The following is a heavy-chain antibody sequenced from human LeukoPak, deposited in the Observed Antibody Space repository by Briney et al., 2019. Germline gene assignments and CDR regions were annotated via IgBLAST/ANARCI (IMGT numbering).Heavy chain of an antibody. CDR3: AREGRGYSYAFEY. Sequence: GVSLRLSCVASGLSCSSCAMHWVRQAPGKGLEGVLVISGSGSSTYYADSVKGRFTISRDNSKNPLYLQMNSLRAEDTAVYYCAREGRGYSYAFEYWGQGTLVTVSS. CDR2: ISGSGSST. D-gene: IGHD5-18*01. V-gene: IGHV3-23*01. J-gene: IGHJ4*02. CDR1: GLSCSSCA.